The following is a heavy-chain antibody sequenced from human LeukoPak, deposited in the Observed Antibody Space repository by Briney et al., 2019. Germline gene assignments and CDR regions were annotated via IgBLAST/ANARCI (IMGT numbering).Heavy chain of an antibody. Sequence: AASVKVSCKASGYTFTSYYMHWVRQAPGQGLEWMGWISAYNGNTNYAQKLQGRVTMTTDTSTSTAYMELRSLRSDDTAVYYCARVVGSYLYGMDVWGQGTTVTVSS. CDR2: ISAYNGNT. J-gene: IGHJ6*02. V-gene: IGHV1-18*04. CDR3: ARVVGSYLYGMDV. CDR1: GYTFTSYY. D-gene: IGHD3-10*01.